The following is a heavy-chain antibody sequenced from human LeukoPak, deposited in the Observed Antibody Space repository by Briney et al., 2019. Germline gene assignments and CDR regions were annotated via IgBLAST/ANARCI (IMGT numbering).Heavy chain of an antibody. V-gene: IGHV3-23*01. CDR3: ARDDSSWYGHFDY. Sequence: GGSLRLSCAAAGFSFSSYAMTWVRQAPGKGLEWVSVISSTGETTYYADSVKGRFTISRDIAKNTLFLQMNSLRPEDTAVYYCARDDSSWYGHFDYWGQGVLVTVSS. J-gene: IGHJ4*02. CDR1: GFSFSSYA. CDR2: ISSTGETT. D-gene: IGHD6-13*01.